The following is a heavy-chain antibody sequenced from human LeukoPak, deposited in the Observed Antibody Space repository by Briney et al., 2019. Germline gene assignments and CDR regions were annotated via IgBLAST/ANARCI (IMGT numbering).Heavy chain of an antibody. D-gene: IGHD3-3*01. CDR2: ISACNGNT. CDR3: ARGRAWYYDFWSGSSYGMDV. J-gene: IGHJ6*02. Sequence: ASVKVSCKASGYTFTSYGISWVRQAPGQGLEWMGWISACNGNTNYAQKLQGRVTMTTDTSTSTAYMELRSLRSDDTAVYYCARGRAWYYDFWSGSSYGMDVWGQGTTVTVSS. V-gene: IGHV1-18*01. CDR1: GYTFTSYG.